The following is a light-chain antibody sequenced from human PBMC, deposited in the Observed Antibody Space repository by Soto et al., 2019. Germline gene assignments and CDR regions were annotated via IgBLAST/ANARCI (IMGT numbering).Light chain of an antibody. V-gene: IGKV3-20*01. CDR3: QQYGSSPLT. Sequence: DIVLTQSPGTLSLSPGERATLSCRASQSVYSRYLAWYQQKPGQAPRLLIYGASSRATGIPDRFSGSGSETEFSLTISRLEPEDFAVYYCQQYGSSPLTFGQGTKVEIK. CDR1: QSVYSRY. J-gene: IGKJ1*01. CDR2: GAS.